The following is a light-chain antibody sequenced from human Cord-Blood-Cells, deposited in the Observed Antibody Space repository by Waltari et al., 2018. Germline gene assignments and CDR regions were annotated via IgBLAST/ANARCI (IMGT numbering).Light chain of an antibody. J-gene: IGKJ2*01. CDR2: DAS. CDR1: QSVSSY. CDR3: QQRSNWYT. Sequence: EIVFTQSPATLSLSTGERATLSCRASQSVSSYLAWYHQKPGQAPRLLIYDASNRATGIPARFSGSGSGTDFTLTISSLEPEDFAVYYCQQRSNWYTFGQGTKLEIK. V-gene: IGKV3-11*01.